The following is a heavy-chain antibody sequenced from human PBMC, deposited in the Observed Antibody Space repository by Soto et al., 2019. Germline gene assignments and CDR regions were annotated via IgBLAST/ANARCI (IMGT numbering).Heavy chain of an antibody. CDR3: ARDRGITGTAYTHYYYYGMDV. Sequence: GASVKVSCKASGGTFSSYAISWVRQAPGQGLEWMGGIIPIFGTANYAQKFQGRVTITADESTSTAYRELSSLRCEDTAVYYCARDRGITGTAYTHYYYYGMDVWGQGTTVTVSS. V-gene: IGHV1-69*13. CDR1: GGTFSSYA. CDR2: IIPIFGTA. D-gene: IGHD1-7*01. J-gene: IGHJ6*02.